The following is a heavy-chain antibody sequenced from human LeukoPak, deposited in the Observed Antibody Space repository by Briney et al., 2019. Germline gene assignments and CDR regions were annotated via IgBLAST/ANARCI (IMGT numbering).Heavy chain of an antibody. CDR2: ISWNSGSI. D-gene: IGHD1-14*01. CDR1: GFTFDDYA. Sequence: GGSLRLSCAASGFTFDDYAMHWVRQAPGKGLEWVSGISWNSGSIGYADSVKGRFTISRDNSKNSLYLQMNSLRTEDTALYYCAKPGRFERDPEYYFDYWGQGTLVTVSS. V-gene: IGHV3-9*01. J-gene: IGHJ4*02. CDR3: AKPGRFERDPEYYFDY.